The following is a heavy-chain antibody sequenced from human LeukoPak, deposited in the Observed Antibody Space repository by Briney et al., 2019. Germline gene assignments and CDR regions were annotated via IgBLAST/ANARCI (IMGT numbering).Heavy chain of an antibody. CDR2: ISYSGST. CDR1: GGSISSYY. Sequence: PSETLSLTCTVSGGSISSYYWSWIPQPPGKGLEWIGYISYSGSTNYNPPLKSRVTISEDTSKNQFSLKLSSVTAADTAVYYCARQEYYGSGSYYNYWGQGTLVTVSS. D-gene: IGHD3-10*01. J-gene: IGHJ4*02. CDR3: ARQEYYGSGSYYNY. V-gene: IGHV4-59*08.